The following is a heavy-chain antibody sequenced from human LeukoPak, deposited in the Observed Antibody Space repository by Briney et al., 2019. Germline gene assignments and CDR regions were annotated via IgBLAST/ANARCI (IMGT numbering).Heavy chain of an antibody. D-gene: IGHD1-26*01. CDR2: ISNGGDTI. CDR3: ARDLSGSYSYYYYGLDV. V-gene: IGHV3-48*03. CDR1: GFTFSSYG. J-gene: IGHJ6*02. Sequence: GGSLRLSCAASGFTFSSYGMNWVRQAPGKGLEWVSYISNGGDTIHYADSVKGRFTISRDNAKNSLHLQMNSLRAEDTAVYYCARDLSGSYSYYYYGLDVWGQGTLVTVSS.